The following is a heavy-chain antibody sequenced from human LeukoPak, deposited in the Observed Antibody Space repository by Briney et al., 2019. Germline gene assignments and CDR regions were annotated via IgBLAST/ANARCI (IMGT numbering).Heavy chain of an antibody. J-gene: IGHJ6*03. V-gene: IGHV3-30*02. CDR3: AKAMSYDYYGSGSFLYYYYMDV. CDR1: GFTFSSYG. Sequence: GGSLRLSCAASGFTFSSYGMHWVRQAPGKGLEWVAFIRYDGSNKYYADSVKGRFTISRDNSKNTLYLQMNSLRAEDTAVYYCAKAMSYDYYGSGSFLYYYYMDVWGKGTTVTISS. D-gene: IGHD3-10*01. CDR2: IRYDGSNK.